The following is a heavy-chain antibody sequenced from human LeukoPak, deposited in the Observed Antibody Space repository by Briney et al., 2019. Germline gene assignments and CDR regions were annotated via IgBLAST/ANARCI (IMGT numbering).Heavy chain of an antibody. CDR2: ISYDGSNK. D-gene: IGHD3-3*01. V-gene: IGHV3-30-3*01. Sequence: GGPLRLSCVASGFTLSDYWMSWVRQLPGKGLEWVAVISYDGSNKYYADSVKGRFTISRDNSKNTLCLQMNSLRAEDTAVYYCARDRHASITIFGVVIEDPWGQGTLVTVSS. CDR1: GFTLSDYW. CDR3: ARDRHASITIFGVVIEDP. J-gene: IGHJ5*02.